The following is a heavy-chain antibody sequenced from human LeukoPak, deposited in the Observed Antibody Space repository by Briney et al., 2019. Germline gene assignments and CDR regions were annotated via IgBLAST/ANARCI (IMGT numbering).Heavy chain of an antibody. CDR2: ISSSGSTI. D-gene: IGHD3-22*01. CDR3: ARLDYDSSGYYYGFDP. V-gene: IGHV3-48*03. CDR1: GXTFSSYE. Sequence: GGSLRLSCAASGXTFSSYEMNWVRQAPGKGLEWVSYISSSGSTIYYADSVKGRFTISRDKAKNSLYLQMNSLRAEDTAVYYCARLDYDSSGYYYGFDPWGQGTLVTVSS. J-gene: IGHJ5*02.